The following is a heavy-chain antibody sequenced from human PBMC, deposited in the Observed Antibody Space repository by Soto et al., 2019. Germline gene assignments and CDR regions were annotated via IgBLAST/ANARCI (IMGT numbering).Heavy chain of an antibody. D-gene: IGHD6-13*01. CDR2: IYYSGST. CDR3: ASFGSSRYDNWFDP. V-gene: IGHV4-39*01. CDR1: GGSISISSYY. J-gene: IGHJ5*02. Sequence: SDTLSLTCTVSGGSISISSYYWGGILHPPGKGLEWIGSIYYSGSTYYNPSLKSRVTISVDTSKNQFSLKLSSVTAADTAVYYCASFGSSRYDNWFDPRGQGTLVTVSS.